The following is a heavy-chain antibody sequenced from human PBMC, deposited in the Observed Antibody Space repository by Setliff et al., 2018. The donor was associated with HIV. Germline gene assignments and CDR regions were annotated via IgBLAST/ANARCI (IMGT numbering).Heavy chain of an antibody. CDR3: ARGSGWYYFDY. J-gene: IGHJ4*02. Sequence: SETLSLTCAVYGGPFSGYYWSWIRQPPGKGLEWIGEINNSGSTNYNPSLKCRVTISVDTSKNQFSLKLSSVTAADTAVYYCARGSGWYYFDYWGQETLVTVSS. V-gene: IGHV4-34*01. CDR2: INNSGST. D-gene: IGHD6-19*01. CDR1: GGPFSGYY.